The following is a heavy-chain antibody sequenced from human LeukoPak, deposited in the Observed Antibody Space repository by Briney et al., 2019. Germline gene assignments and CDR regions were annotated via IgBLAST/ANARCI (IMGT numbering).Heavy chain of an antibody. Sequence: GGSLRLSCAASGFTFSTYAMSWVRQAPGKGLEGVSGISGSDGSTYYADSVKGRFTISREKSKNTLYLQMNRLRVEDTAVYYCAKESGYSYGLDWFDPWGQGTLVSVSS. CDR2: ISGSDGST. CDR3: AKESGYSYGLDWFDP. D-gene: IGHD5-18*01. CDR1: GFTFSTYA. V-gene: IGHV3-23*01. J-gene: IGHJ5*02.